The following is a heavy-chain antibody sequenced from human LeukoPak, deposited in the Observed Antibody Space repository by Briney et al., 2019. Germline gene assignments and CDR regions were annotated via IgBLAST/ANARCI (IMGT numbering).Heavy chain of an antibody. J-gene: IGHJ4*02. CDR2: IYYSGST. D-gene: IGHD6-13*01. CDR3: ARVTGYRIEDYFDY. V-gene: IGHV4-59*01. Sequence: SETLPLTCAVSGGSISSYYWSWIRKPPGKGLEWIGYIYYSGSTNYNPSLKSRVTISVETSKNEFSLKLRSVTAADTAVYYCARVTGYRIEDYFDYWGRGTLVTVSS. CDR1: GGSISSYY.